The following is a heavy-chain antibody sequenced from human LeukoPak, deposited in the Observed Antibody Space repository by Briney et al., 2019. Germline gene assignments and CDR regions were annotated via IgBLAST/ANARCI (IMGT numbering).Heavy chain of an antibody. CDR3: ARAPHGLWFGGGAFDY. CDR2: IYSSGMT. CDR1: GFSVSANY. V-gene: IGHV3-53*01. D-gene: IGHD3-10*01. J-gene: IGHJ4*02. Sequence: TGGSLRLSCAASGFSVSANYMSWVRQAPGKGLEWVSAIYSSGMTAYADSVKGRFTISRDNSKNTLDLQMNSLSVEDTAVYYCARAPHGLWFGGGAFDYWGQGTLVTVSS.